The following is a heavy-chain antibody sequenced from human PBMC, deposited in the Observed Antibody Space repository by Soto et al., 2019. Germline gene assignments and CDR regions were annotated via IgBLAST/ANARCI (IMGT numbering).Heavy chain of an antibody. V-gene: IGHV3-23*01. J-gene: IGHJ6*02. CDR2: ISGSGGST. CDR3: VRSPTDXETSIAARPVYYYGMDV. Sequence: GGSLRLSCAASGFTFSSYAMSWVRQAPGKGLEWVSAISGSGGSTYYADSVKGRFTISRDNSKNTLYLQMNSLSAEDTAVYYCVRSPTDXETSIAARPVYYYGMDVWGQGTTVTVSS. CDR1: GFTFSSYA. D-gene: IGHD6-6*01.